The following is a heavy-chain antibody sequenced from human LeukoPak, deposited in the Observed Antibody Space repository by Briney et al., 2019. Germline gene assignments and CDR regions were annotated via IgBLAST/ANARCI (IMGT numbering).Heavy chain of an antibody. D-gene: IGHD5-18*01. J-gene: IGHJ4*02. V-gene: IGHV3-21*01. CDR2: ISSSSSYI. CDR1: GFTVSSNY. Sequence: GGSLRLSCAASGFTVSSNYMSWVRQAPGKGLEWVSSISSSSSYIYYADSVKGRFTISRDNAKNSLYLQMNSLRAEDTSVYYCARIYIYGSPTSYFDYWGQGTLVTVSS. CDR3: ARIYIYGSPTSYFDY.